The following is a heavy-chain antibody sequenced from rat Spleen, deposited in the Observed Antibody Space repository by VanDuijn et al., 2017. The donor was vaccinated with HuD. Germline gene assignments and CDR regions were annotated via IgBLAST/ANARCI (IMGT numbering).Heavy chain of an antibody. CDR1: GFTFNNYW. Sequence: EVQVVESGGGLVQPGRSLKLSCITSGFTFNNYWMTWIRQAPGKGLEWVASITHTGDSTYYPDSVKGRFTISRDNAKSTLYLQMNSLRSEDTATYYCTAGGGYWDYWGQGVMVTVSS. D-gene: IGHD1-11*01. V-gene: IGHV5-31*01. CDR2: ITHTGDST. CDR3: TAGGGYWDY. J-gene: IGHJ2*01.